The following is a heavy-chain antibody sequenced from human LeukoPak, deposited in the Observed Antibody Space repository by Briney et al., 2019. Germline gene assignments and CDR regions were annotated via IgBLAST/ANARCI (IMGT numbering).Heavy chain of an antibody. CDR1: GFTFSSYS. CDR2: ISSSSSYI. Sequence: PGGSLRLSCAASGFTFSSYSMNWVRQAPGKGLEWVSSISSSSSYIYYADSVKGRFTISRDNAKNSLYLQMNSLRAEDTAVYYCARDLALSSSNWFDPWGQGTLVTVSS. J-gene: IGHJ5*02. D-gene: IGHD2-2*01. V-gene: IGHV3-21*01. CDR3: ARDLALSSSNWFDP.